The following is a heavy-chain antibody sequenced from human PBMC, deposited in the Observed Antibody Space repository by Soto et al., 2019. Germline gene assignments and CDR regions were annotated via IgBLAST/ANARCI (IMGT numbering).Heavy chain of an antibody. CDR2: INPSGGST. CDR1: GYTFTSYY. J-gene: IGHJ6*02. D-gene: IGHD3-3*01. CDR3: ARDSLRLGARTIFGVVIPYYYGMDV. Sequence: ASVKVSCKASGYTFTSYYMHWVRQAPGQGLEWMGIINPSGGSTSYAQKFQGRVTMTRDTSTSTVYMELSSLRSEDTAVYYCARDSLRLGARTIFGVVIPYYYGMDVWGQGTTVTVSS. V-gene: IGHV1-46*01.